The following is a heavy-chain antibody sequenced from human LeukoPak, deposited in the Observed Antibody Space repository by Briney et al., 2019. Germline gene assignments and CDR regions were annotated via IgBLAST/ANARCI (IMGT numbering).Heavy chain of an antibody. CDR3: ARDGVRIAVAGTRYDY. Sequence: ASVKVSCKASGYTFTSYYMHWVRQAPGQGLEWMGIINPSGGSTSYAQKFQGRVTINRDKSTSTVYMELSSLRSEDTAVYYCARDGVRIAVAGTRYDYWGQGTLVTVSS. V-gene: IGHV1-46*01. D-gene: IGHD6-19*01. CDR1: GYTFTSYY. CDR2: INPSGGST. J-gene: IGHJ4*02.